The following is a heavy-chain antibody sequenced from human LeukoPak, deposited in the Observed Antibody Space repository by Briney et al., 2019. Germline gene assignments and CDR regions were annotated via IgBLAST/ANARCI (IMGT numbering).Heavy chain of an antibody. CDR1: GFTFDDYA. Sequence: PGRSLRLSCAASGFTFDDYAMHWVRQAPGKGLEWVSGISWNSGNIRYADSVKGRFTISRDNAKNSLYLQMNSLRAEDMALYYCAKGTTGTTGGWFDPWGQGTLVTVSS. J-gene: IGHJ5*02. CDR3: AKGTTGTTGGWFDP. D-gene: IGHD1-1*01. V-gene: IGHV3-9*03. CDR2: ISWNSGNI.